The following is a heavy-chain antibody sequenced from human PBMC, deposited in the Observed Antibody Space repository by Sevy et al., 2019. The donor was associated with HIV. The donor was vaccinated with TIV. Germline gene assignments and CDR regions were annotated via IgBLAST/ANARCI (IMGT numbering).Heavy chain of an antibody. CDR3: AKDFCSGGSCNSAFLY. J-gene: IGHJ4*02. CDR1: GYTFTSYI. Sequence: ASVKVSCKASGYTFTSYIIYWVRQAPGQSLECMGWISAANGDTKYSQKFQGRVSFTRDTSASTAYMELSSLRSEDTAVYYCAKDFCSGGSCNSAFLYWGQGTLVTVSS. CDR2: ISAANGDT. D-gene: IGHD2-15*01. V-gene: IGHV1-3*01.